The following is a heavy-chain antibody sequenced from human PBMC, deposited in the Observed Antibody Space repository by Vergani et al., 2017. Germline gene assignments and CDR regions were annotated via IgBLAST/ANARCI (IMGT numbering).Heavy chain of an antibody. V-gene: IGHV1-69*01. CDR2: IIPIFGTA. D-gene: IGHD5-24*01. Sequence: QVQLVQSGAEVKKPGSSVTVSCKASGGTFSREAISWVRQSPGQGLEWMGGIIPIFGTANYAQKVQGRVTITADESPSTVDMELSSLTSEDTAVYYCARARGGDGYDYWGQGTLVTVSS. CDR1: GGTFSREA. J-gene: IGHJ4*02. CDR3: ARARGGDGYDY.